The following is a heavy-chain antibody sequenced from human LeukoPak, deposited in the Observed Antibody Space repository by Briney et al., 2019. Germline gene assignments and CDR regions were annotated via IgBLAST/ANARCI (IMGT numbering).Heavy chain of an antibody. V-gene: IGHV4-4*07. D-gene: IGHD6-6*01. J-gene: IGHJ4*01. CDR3: ARGPKYSSSSFDY. CDR2: IYTSGST. CDR1: GGSISSYY. Sequence: SETLSLTCTVAGGSISSYYWSWIRQPAGKVLEWIGRIYTSGSTNYNPSLKSRVTMSVDTSKNKFSLTLSSVTAADTAVYYCARGPKYSSSSFDYWGHGTLVTVSS.